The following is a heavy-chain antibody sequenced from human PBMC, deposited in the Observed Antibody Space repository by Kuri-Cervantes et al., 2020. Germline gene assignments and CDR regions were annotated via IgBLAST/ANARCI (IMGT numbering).Heavy chain of an antibody. CDR1: GYTFTGYY. Sequence: ASVKVSCKASGYTFTGYYMHWARQAPGQGLEWMGWINPNSGGTNYAQKFQGRVTMTRDTSTSTVYMELSSLRSEDTAVYYCARTALPLLSAEYFQHWGQGTLVTVSS. CDR3: ARTALPLLSAEYFQH. D-gene: IGHD2-15*01. CDR2: INPNSGGT. V-gene: IGHV1-2*02. J-gene: IGHJ1*01.